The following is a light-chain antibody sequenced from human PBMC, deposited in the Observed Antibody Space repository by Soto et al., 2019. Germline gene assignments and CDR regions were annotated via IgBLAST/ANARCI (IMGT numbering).Light chain of an antibody. V-gene: IGLV2-14*01. Sequence: QSALTQPASVSGSPGQSITISCTGTSSDFGGYNYVSWYQQHPGKAPKLMIYDVSNRPSGVSNRFSGSKSGNTASLTISGLQAEDEADYYCSSYTSSSTLSFGTGTKLTVL. CDR3: SSYTSSSTLS. CDR1: SSDFGGYNY. CDR2: DVS. J-gene: IGLJ1*01.